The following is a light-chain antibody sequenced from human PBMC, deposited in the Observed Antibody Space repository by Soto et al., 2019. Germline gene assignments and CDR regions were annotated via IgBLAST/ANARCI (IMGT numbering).Light chain of an antibody. V-gene: IGLV1-47*01. J-gene: IGLJ1*01. CDR1: SSNIGSNY. CDR3: ATWDDSLSGFYV. CDR2: RNY. Sequence: QSVLTQPPSASGTPGQRVTISCSGSSSNIGSNYVYWYQRLPGTAPKLLIYRNYQRPSGVPDRFSGSKSGTSASLAISGLRSEDEADYYCATWDDSLSGFYVFGAGTKLTVL.